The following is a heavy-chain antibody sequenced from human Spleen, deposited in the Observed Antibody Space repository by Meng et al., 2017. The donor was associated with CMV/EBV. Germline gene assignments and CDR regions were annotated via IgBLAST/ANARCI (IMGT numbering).Heavy chain of an antibody. Sequence: GGSLRLSRVASRLTFSNYDINWVRQAPGEGLEWVSGISGSGGTTHYADSVKGQFTISRDNSKNTLFLQMNSLKAEDTAVYYCAKERGRILLYSYYGLDVWGQGTTVTVSS. D-gene: IGHD1-26*01. V-gene: IGHV3-23*01. J-gene: IGHJ6*02. CDR2: ISGSGGTT. CDR3: AKERGRILLYSYYGLDV. CDR1: RLTFSNYD.